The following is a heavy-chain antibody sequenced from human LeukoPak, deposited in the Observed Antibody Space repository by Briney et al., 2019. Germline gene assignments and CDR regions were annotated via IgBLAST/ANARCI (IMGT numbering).Heavy chain of an antibody. D-gene: IGHD1-26*01. J-gene: IGHJ4*02. CDR3: ARWGAGRTADY. CDR2: IYYEGSEQ. Sequence: GGSLRLSCVGSGFTFGSNGMHWVRQAPGKALEWVAVIYYEGSEQYYADSVKCRFTISRDNSKNTLYLQRNSLRVEDTATYHCARWGAGRTADYWGQGTQVTVSS. CDR1: GFTFGSNG. V-gene: IGHV3-33*01.